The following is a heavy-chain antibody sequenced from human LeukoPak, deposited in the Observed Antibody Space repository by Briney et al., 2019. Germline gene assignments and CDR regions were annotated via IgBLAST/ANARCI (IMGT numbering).Heavy chain of an antibody. CDR2: INHDGSAK. D-gene: IGHD3-10*01. CDR3: ARLSYYYDSGSYYFYMDV. V-gene: IGHV3-7*01. Sequence: GGSLRLSCAASGFTFSSYGMSWVRQAPGKGLEWVANINHDGSAKYYVDSVKGRFTISRDDAKSSLFLEMNSLRAEDTAVYYCARLSYYYDSGSYYFYMDVWGEGTTVTVSS. CDR1: GFTFSSYG. J-gene: IGHJ6*03.